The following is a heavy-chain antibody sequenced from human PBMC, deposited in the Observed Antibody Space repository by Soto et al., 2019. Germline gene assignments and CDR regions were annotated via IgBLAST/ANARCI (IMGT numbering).Heavy chain of an antibody. J-gene: IGHJ5*02. CDR3: ARTTVTTRGFYP. CDR2: IYYLGST. CDR1: GGSISTGGHY. V-gene: IGHV4-31*03. Sequence: LSLTCTVSGGSISTGGHYWSWIRQHPGKGLEWIGYIYYLGSTYYNPSLKSRLTISVDTSKNQFSLNLTSVTAADTAVYYCARTTVTTRGFYPWGQGTLVTSPQ. D-gene: IGHD4-4*01.